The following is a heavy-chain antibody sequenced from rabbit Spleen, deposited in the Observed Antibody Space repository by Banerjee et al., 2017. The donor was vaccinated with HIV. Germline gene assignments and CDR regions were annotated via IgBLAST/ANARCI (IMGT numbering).Heavy chain of an antibody. CDR3: ARDPNYASGHYIYSF. D-gene: IGHD1-1*01. V-gene: IGHV1S45*01. CDR1: GVSFSGDSY. Sequence: QEQLEESGGDLVKPGASLTLTCTASGVSFSGDSYMCWVRQAPGKGLEWIGTIWTGGTSITWYASWAKGRFTISKTSSTTVTLQLSSLTAADTATYFCARDPNYASGHYIYSFWGPGTLVTVS. CDR2: IWTGGTSIT. J-gene: IGHJ6*01.